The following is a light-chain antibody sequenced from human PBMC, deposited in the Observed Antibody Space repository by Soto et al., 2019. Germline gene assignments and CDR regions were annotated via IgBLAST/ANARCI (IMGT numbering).Light chain of an antibody. J-gene: IGLJ2*01. V-gene: IGLV2-23*01. Sequence: QSALTQPASVSGSPGQSITISCSGTRSDVGNYNLVSWYQHPPGKAPQLMIYGDNKRPSGVSNRFSGSKSGNSASLTISGLQSEDEADYYCCAYAGYSAFVIFGGGTKLTVL. CDR2: GDN. CDR1: RSDVGNYNL. CDR3: CAYAGYSAFVI.